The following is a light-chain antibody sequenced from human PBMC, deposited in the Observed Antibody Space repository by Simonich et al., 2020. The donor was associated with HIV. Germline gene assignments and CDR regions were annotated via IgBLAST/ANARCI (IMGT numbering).Light chain of an antibody. CDR3: QQYYSNTLT. CDR1: QGISKS. J-gene: IGKJ4*01. Sequence: DIQMTQSPSSLSASVGDRVTLTCRASQGISKSLALYQQQPGTAPKFLLYAASKLESGVPSRFSGSGSGTDYILTISSLQPEDFATYYCQQYYSNTLTFGGGTKVGIK. V-gene: IGKV1-NL1*01. CDR2: AAS.